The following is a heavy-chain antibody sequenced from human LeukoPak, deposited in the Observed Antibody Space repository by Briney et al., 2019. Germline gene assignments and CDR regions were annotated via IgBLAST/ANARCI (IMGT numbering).Heavy chain of an antibody. V-gene: IGHV1-2*02. Sequence: ASVKVSCKASGYTFTGYYMHWVRQAPGQGLEWMGWINPNRGGTNYAQKFQGRVTMTRDTSISTAYMELSRLRSDDTAVYYCARVRRYCSSTSCYISWFDPWGQGTLVTVSS. CDR1: GYTFTGYY. D-gene: IGHD2-2*02. CDR2: INPNRGGT. CDR3: ARVRRYCSSTSCYISWFDP. J-gene: IGHJ5*02.